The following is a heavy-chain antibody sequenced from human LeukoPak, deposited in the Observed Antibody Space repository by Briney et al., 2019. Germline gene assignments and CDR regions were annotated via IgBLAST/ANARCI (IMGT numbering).Heavy chain of an antibody. D-gene: IGHD4-23*01. CDR3: ARDEGYGGNDY. J-gene: IGHJ4*02. Sequence: GGSLRLSCAASGFTFSRYEMNWVRQAPGQGLEWVSYISSSGSTIYYADSVKGRFTISRDNAKNSLYLQMNSLRAEDTAVYYCARDEGYGGNDYWGQGTLVTVSS. V-gene: IGHV3-48*03. CDR2: ISSSGSTI. CDR1: GFTFSRYE.